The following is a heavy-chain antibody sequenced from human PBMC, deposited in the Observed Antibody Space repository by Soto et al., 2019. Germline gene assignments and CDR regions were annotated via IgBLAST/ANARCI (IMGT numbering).Heavy chain of an antibody. V-gene: IGHV3-7*01. CDR2: TKPDGSEK. J-gene: IGHJ4*02. D-gene: IGHD2-21*01. CDR3: ARVAYVDESFGY. CDR1: GFTFSSYW. Sequence: PGGSLRLSCAASGFTFSSYWMTWVRQAPGKGLEWVANTKPDGSEKNYVGSVKGRFTISRDNAKNSLFLQMDSLRAEDTAVYYCARVAYVDESFGYWGQGTLVTVSS.